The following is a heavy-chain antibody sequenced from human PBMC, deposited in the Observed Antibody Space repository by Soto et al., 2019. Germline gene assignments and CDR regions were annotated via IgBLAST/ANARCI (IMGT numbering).Heavy chain of an antibody. D-gene: IGHD3-22*01. Sequence: QVQLQESGPGLVKPSQTLSLTCTVSGGSISSGDYYWSWIRQPPGKGLEWIGYIYYSGSTYYNPSLESRVIISIDTSKNQFSLKLRSVTAADRAVYYCARRYYYDSSGFHNWFHPWGQGTLVTVSS. CDR3: ARRYYYDSSGFHNWFHP. J-gene: IGHJ5*02. CDR1: GGSISSGDYY. CDR2: IYYSGST. V-gene: IGHV4-30-4*01.